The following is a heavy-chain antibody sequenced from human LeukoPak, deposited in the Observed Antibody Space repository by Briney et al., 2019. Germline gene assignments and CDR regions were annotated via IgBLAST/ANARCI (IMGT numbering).Heavy chain of an antibody. J-gene: IGHJ4*02. CDR1: GFTFSSYW. CDR3: ARNRGISH. V-gene: IGHV3-7*01. D-gene: IGHD3-16*01. Sequence: GGSLRLSCAASGFTFSSYWMSWVRQAPGKGLEWVANIKQDGSEKYYVDSVKGRFTISRDNVKNSLLLQMDSLKGEDTAVYYCARNRGISHWGQGTLVTVSS. CDR2: IKQDGSEK.